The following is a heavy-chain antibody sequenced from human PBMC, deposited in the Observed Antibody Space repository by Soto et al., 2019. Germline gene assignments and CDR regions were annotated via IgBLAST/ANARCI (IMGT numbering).Heavy chain of an antibody. CDR3: AREGSVSSGSYYDY. J-gene: IGHJ4*02. Sequence: ASVKVSCKASGYAFTSYAMHWVRQAPGQRLEWMGWINAGNGNTKYSQKFQGRVTITRDTSASTAYMELSSLRSEDTAVYYCAREGSVSSGSYYDYWGQGTLVTVSS. CDR2: INAGNGNT. V-gene: IGHV1-3*01. D-gene: IGHD3-10*01. CDR1: GYAFTSYA.